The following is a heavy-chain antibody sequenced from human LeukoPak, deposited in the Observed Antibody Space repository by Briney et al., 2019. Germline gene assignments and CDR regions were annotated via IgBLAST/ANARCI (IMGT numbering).Heavy chain of an antibody. CDR2: ISSSGSSI. V-gene: IGHV3-48*03. CDR3: ARALGGDYDY. D-gene: IGHD2-21*01. CDR1: GFTFSSYE. Sequence: PGGSLRLSCAASGFTFSSYEMNWVRQAPGKGLEWVSYISSSGSSIYYADSVKGRFTISRDNAKNSLYLQTNSLRAEDTALYYCARALGGDYDYWGQGTLVTVSS. J-gene: IGHJ4*02.